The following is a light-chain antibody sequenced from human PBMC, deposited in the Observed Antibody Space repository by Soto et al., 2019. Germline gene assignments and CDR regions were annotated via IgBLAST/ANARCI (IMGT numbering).Light chain of an antibody. CDR2: EVS. Sequence: EIVLTQPPLSLSVTPGKPASISCKSSQSLLQCDGKTYLYWYLQKLSQPPHLLIYEVSNRLSGVPRRFSGIGPGTDSTLKISRVEAKDVGLYYGLQNKQFPLTSGAGTKVE. V-gene: IGKV2D-29*01. CDR3: LQNKQFPLT. CDR1: QSLLQCDGKTY. J-gene: IGKJ4*01.